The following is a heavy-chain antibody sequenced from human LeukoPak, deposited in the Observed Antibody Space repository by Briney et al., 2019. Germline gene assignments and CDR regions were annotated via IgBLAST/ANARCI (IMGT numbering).Heavy chain of an antibody. D-gene: IGHD3-10*01. CDR2: ISSSGSTI. Sequence: GGSLRLSCAASGLTFSSYEMNWVRQAPGKGLEWVSYISSSGSTIYYADSVKGRFTISRDNAKNSLYLQMNSLRAEDTAVYYCARGSYGSGSYYSYYYYYYMDVWGKGTTVTVSS. CDR1: GLTFSSYE. V-gene: IGHV3-48*03. CDR3: ARGSYGSGSYYSYYYYYYMDV. J-gene: IGHJ6*03.